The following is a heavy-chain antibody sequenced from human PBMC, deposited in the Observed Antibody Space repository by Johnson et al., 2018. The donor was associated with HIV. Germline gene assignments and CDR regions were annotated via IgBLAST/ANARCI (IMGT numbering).Heavy chain of an antibody. D-gene: IGHD3-16*01. V-gene: IGHV3-7*01. CDR2: IKQDGREK. Sequence: VQLLESGGGLVQPGGSLRLSCAASGFTFSSSWMSWVRQAPGKGLEWVAKIKQDGREKYYADSGKGRFTISRDNSKNTLYLQMNSLRADDTAVYYCAKEGHYYDDYHAFDIWGQGTMVTVSS. CDR3: AKEGHYYDDYHAFDI. CDR1: GFTFSSSW. J-gene: IGHJ3*02.